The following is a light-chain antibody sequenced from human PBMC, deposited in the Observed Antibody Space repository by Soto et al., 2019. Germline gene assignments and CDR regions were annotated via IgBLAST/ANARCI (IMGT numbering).Light chain of an antibody. V-gene: IGKV3-20*01. CDR3: QQYVTSPWA. CDR2: GAS. J-gene: IGKJ1*01. Sequence: EMVLTQSPGTLSLSPGERANLSCRASQSVSSSFLAWYQQKPGQAPRLRIYGASNRATGIPDRFSGSGSGTDFTLTISRLEPEDFAVYYCQQYVTSPWAFGQGTKVAIE. CDR1: QSVSSSF.